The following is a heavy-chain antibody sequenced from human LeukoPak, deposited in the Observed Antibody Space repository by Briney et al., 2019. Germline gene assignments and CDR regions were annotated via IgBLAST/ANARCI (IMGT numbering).Heavy chain of an antibody. CDR1: GGTFSSYA. V-gene: IGHV1-69*01. CDR3: ARGARGNPYDFWSGLRPNYYYYMDV. D-gene: IGHD3-3*01. J-gene: IGHJ6*03. CDR2: IIPIFGTA. Sequence: SVKVSCKASGGTFSSYAISWVRRAPGQGLEWMGGIIPIFGTANYAQKFQGRVTITADESTSTAYMELSSLRSEDTAVYYCARGARGNPYDFWSGLRPNYYYYMDVWGKGTTVTVSS.